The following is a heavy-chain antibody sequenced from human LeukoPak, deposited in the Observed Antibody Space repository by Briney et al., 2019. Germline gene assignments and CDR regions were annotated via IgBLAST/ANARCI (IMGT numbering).Heavy chain of an antibody. CDR1: GFTFSSYS. J-gene: IGHJ4*02. Sequence: PGGSLRLSCAASGFTFSSYSMNWVRQAPGKGLEWVSSISSSSSYIYYADSVKGRFTISRDNAKNSLYLQMNSLRAEDTAVYYCARDRDVVVVPAATDYWGQGTLVTVSS. CDR2: ISSSSSYI. V-gene: IGHV3-21*01. D-gene: IGHD2-2*01. CDR3: ARDRDVVVVPAATDY.